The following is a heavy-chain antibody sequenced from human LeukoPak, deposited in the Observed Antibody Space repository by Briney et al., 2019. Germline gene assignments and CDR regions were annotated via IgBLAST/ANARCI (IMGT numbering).Heavy chain of an antibody. CDR2: TWHSGSST. CDR1: GGSISSISYY. D-gene: IGHD2-15*01. CDR3: ARGNEYTWWQ. Sequence: SETLSLTCTISGGSISSISYYWGWIRQPPGKGLEWIGETWHSGSSTNYNPSLKSRVTISVDKPKSQFSLKLTSVTAADTAIYYCARGNEYTWWQWSQGTLVTVSS. J-gene: IGHJ4*02. V-gene: IGHV4-39*07.